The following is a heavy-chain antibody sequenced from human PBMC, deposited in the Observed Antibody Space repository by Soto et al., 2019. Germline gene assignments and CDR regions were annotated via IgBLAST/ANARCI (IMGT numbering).Heavy chain of an antibody. CDR1: GGSFSGYY. CDR2: INHSGST. V-gene: IGHV4-34*01. J-gene: IGHJ4*02. CDR3: ARVCGGDCSNFDY. D-gene: IGHD2-21*01. Sequence: QVQLQQWGAGLLKPSETLSLTCAVYGGSFSGYYWGWIRQPPGKGLEWIGEINHSGSTNYNPSLKSRVTISVDTSKNQFSLKLSSVTAADTAVYYCARVCGGDCSNFDYWGQGTLVTVSS.